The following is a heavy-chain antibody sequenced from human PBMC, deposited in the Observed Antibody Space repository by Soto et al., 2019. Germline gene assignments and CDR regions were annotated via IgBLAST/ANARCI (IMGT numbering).Heavy chain of an antibody. CDR1: GYTFTSYG. CDR2: ISAYNGNT. J-gene: IGHJ4*01. D-gene: IGHD3-22*01. V-gene: IGHV1-18*04. Sequence: ASVKVSCKASGYTFTSYGISWVRQAPGQGLEWMGWISAYNGNTNYAQKLQSRVTMTTDTSTSTAYMELRSLRSDDTAVYYCARQGTIYYYDSSVYYNDYWGYGPLVTVSS. CDR3: ARQGTIYYYDSSVYYNDY.